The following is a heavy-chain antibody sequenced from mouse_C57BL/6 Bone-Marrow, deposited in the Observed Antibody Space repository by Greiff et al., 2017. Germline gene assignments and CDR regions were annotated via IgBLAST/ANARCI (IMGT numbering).Heavy chain of an antibody. CDR3: ARNGCDSPWFAY. CDR1: GFSLTSYG. V-gene: IGHV2-2*01. D-gene: IGHD2-4*01. CDR2: IWSGGST. Sequence: VKLQESGPGLVQPSQSLSITCTDSGFSLTSYGVHWVRQSPGKGLEWLGVIWSGGSTDYNAAFISRLSISKDNSKSQVFFKMNSLQADDTAIYYCARNGCDSPWFAYWGQGTLVTVSA. J-gene: IGHJ3*01.